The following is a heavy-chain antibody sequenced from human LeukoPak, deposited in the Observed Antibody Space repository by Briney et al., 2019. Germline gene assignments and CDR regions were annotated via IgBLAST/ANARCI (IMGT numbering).Heavy chain of an antibody. D-gene: IGHD6-19*01. V-gene: IGHV4-61*02. CDR3: ARKSYSTGWWYFDY. CDR1: GGSISSGSYY. J-gene: IGHJ4*02. CDR2: IYTSGST. Sequence: SQTLSLTCTVSGGSISSGSYYWSWIRQPARKGLEWIGRIYTSGSTNYNPSLKSRVTISVDTSKNQFSLKLSSVTAADTAVDYCARKSYSTGWWYFDYWGQGTLVTVSS.